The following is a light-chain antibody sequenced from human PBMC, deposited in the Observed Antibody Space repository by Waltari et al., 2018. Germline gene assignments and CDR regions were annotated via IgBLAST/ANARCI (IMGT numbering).Light chain of an antibody. CDR1: SSNIGASSD. CDR2: NNN. V-gene: IGLV1-40*01. J-gene: IGLJ1*01. Sequence: QSVLTQPPSVSGAPGQRVTIPCTGSSSNIGASSDVPWYQHLPGSAPKLLIYNNNNRPSGVPDRFSGSKSGTSASLAITGLQTEDEADYYCQSYDNSLSGSGVFGTGTKVTVL. CDR3: QSYDNSLSGSGV.